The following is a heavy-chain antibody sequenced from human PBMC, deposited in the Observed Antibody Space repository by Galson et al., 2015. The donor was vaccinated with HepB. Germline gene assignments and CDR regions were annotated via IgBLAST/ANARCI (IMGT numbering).Heavy chain of an antibody. CDR2: R. D-gene: IGHD6-13*01. Sequence: SCKASGDTFSRYAMHWVRQAPGKGLECVALRDSVKGRFTISRDYSKSTLYLQMNSLRDEDTAIYYCARSPAAAAFFDFWGQGTLLTVSS. V-gene: IGHV3-33*01. CDR3: ARSPAAAAFFDF. CDR1: GDTFSRYA. J-gene: IGHJ4*02.